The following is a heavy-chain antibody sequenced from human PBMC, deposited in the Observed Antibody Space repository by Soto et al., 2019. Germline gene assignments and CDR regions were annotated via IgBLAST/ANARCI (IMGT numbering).Heavy chain of an antibody. J-gene: IGHJ6*03. Sequence: GGSLRLSCAASGFTFDDYAMHWVRQAPGKGLEWVSGISWNSGSIGYADSVKGRFTISRDNAKNSLYLQMNSLRAEDTALYYCAKVFPRKYFTNGVCYTDYYYYMDVWGKGTTVTVSS. D-gene: IGHD2-8*01. CDR3: AKVFPRKYFTNGVCYTDYYYYMDV. CDR2: ISWNSGSI. V-gene: IGHV3-9*01. CDR1: GFTFDDYA.